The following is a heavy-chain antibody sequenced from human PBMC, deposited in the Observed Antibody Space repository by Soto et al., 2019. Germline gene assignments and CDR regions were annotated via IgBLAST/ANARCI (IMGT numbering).Heavy chain of an antibody. J-gene: IGHJ4*02. CDR2: IAYDGRNK. CDR3: ARELERVFDY. Sequence: QVQLVESGGGVVKHGRSLRLSCAASGFTFSSYAMHWVRQAPGKGLEWVAVIAYDGRNKYYADSVKGRFTISRDNSKNTLYLQMNSLRIEDTAVYYCARELERVFDYWGQGTLVTVSS. D-gene: IGHD1-1*01. CDR1: GFTFSSYA. V-gene: IGHV3-30*04.